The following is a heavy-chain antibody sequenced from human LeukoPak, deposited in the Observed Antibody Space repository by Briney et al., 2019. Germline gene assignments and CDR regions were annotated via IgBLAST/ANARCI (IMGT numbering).Heavy chain of an antibody. J-gene: IGHJ4*02. D-gene: IGHD2-15*01. V-gene: IGHV3-48*04. CDR2: TSKSGDTI. CDR1: GFTFSSYA. Sequence: GGSLRLSCAASGFTFSSYAMSWVRQAPGKGLEWISYTSKSGDTIYYADSVNGRFTISRDNAKKSLYLQMNSLRAEDTAVYFCARDRGGGNVYFDSWGQGTLVTVSS. CDR3: ARDRGGGNVYFDS.